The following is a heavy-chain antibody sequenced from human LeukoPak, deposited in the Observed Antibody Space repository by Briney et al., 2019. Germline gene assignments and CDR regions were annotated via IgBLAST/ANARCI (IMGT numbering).Heavy chain of an antibody. CDR3: ASTVVSRYFDWSVDLDAFDI. CDR1: GYTFTGYY. D-gene: IGHD3-9*01. V-gene: IGHV1-2*06. CDR2: INPNSGGT. Sequence: ASVKVSCKASGYTFTGYYMHWVRQAPGQGLEWMGRINPNSGGTNYAQKFQGRVTMTRDTSISTAYMELSRLRSDDTAVYYCASTVVSRYFDWSVDLDAFDIWGQGTMVTVSS. J-gene: IGHJ3*02.